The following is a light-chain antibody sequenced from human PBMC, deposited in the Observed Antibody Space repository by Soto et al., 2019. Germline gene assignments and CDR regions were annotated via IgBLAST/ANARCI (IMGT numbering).Light chain of an antibody. CDR2: RSS. V-gene: IGKV3-15*01. J-gene: IGKJ1*01. CDR1: QNIYSN. CDR3: QQYHNLWS. Sequence: IALTQSPATVSVSPGDRVTLSCWASQNIYSNLGWYQQRPGQAPRLIIYRSSARPTGIPARFSGSGSGTEFTPTISSLQSEYFAYYYYQQYHNLWSFGRGTKVDIK.